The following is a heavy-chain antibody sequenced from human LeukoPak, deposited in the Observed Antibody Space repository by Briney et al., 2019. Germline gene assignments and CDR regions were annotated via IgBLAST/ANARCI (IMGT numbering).Heavy chain of an antibody. V-gene: IGHV1-8*02. CDR1: GYSFTNYD. CDR3: ARLRYSGYDSPFDY. Sequence: GASVKVSCKASGYSFTNYDINWVRQATGQGLEWMGWLNPNTGNTGYAQKFQGRVTMTRNTSISTAYMELSSLRSEDTAVYYCARLRYSGYDSPFDYWGQGTLVTVSS. CDR2: LNPNTGNT. D-gene: IGHD5-12*01. J-gene: IGHJ4*02.